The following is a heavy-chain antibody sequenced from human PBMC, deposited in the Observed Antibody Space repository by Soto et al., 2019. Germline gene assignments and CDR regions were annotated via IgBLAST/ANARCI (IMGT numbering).Heavy chain of an antibody. CDR3: AKGGGYTYGTNDAFDI. J-gene: IGHJ3*02. Sequence: VAVISDDGKNKYNIASVEGRFTISRDNSKNTLFLQMNGLRTEDTAVYYCAKGGGYTYGTNDAFDIWGPGTMVTVSS. V-gene: IGHV3-30*18. CDR2: ISDDGKNK. D-gene: IGHD5-18*01.